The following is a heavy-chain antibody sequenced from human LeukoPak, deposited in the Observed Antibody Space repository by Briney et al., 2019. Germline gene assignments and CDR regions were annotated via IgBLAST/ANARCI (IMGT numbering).Heavy chain of an antibody. CDR3: ARGAAAGGFVFPATDY. V-gene: IGHV3-30*04. CDR1: GFTFSSYA. Sequence: SGGSLRLSCAASGFTFSSYAMHWVRQAPGKGLEWVAVISYDGSNKYYADSVKGRFTISRDNSKNTLYLQMNSLRAEDTAVYYSARGAAAGGFVFPATDYWGQGTLVTVSS. D-gene: IGHD6-13*01. J-gene: IGHJ4*02. CDR2: ISYDGSNK.